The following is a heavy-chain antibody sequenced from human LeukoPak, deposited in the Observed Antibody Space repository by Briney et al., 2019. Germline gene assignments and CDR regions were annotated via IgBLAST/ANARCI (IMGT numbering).Heavy chain of an antibody. Sequence: SETLSLTCTVSGGSINSYYWSWIRQPPGKGLEWIGYIYYGGSTNYNPSLKSRVTISVDTSKKQFSLKLTSVTAADTAVYYCARVDYGDLGYFDYWGQGTLVTVSS. CDR2: IYYGGST. J-gene: IGHJ4*02. D-gene: IGHD4-17*01. V-gene: IGHV4-59*01. CDR1: GGSINSYY. CDR3: ARVDYGDLGYFDY.